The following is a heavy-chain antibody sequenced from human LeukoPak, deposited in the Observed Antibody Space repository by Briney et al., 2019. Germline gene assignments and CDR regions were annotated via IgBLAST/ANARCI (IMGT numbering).Heavy chain of an antibody. D-gene: IGHD3-10*01. Sequence: GGSLRLSCAASGFTFSSYSMNWVRQAPGKGLEWVSAITYGGDATYYADPVKGRFTISRDNSKNTLFLQMNSLRAEDTAVYYCATDPTGFDYWGQGTLVTVSS. CDR2: ITYGGDAT. J-gene: IGHJ4*02. CDR3: ATDPTGFDY. CDR1: GFTFSSYS. V-gene: IGHV3-23*01.